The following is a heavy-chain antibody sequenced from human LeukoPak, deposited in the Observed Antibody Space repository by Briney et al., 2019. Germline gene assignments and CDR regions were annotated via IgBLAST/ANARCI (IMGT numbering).Heavy chain of an antibody. V-gene: IGHV4-38-2*02. D-gene: IGHD3-22*01. CDR1: GYSIGSGYY. CDR2: IYHSGSP. J-gene: IGHJ3*02. Sequence: PSETLSLTCTVSGYSIGSGYYWGWIRQPPGKGLEWIGSIYHSGSPYYNPSLKSRVTISVDTSKNQSSLKLTSVTAADTAVYYCARSFNYYDSSGYFSVDIWGQGTMVTVSS. CDR3: ARSFNYYDSSGYFSVDI.